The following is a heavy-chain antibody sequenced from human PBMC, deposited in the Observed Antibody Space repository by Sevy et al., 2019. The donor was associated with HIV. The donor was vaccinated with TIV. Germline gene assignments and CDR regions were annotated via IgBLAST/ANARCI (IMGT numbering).Heavy chain of an antibody. CDR3: AKEGPGYNYDSSGYFPS. CDR1: GFSFSTYA. J-gene: IGHJ4*02. V-gene: IGHV3-23*01. D-gene: IGHD3-22*01. CDR2: ISGSGSNT. Sequence: GESLNISCAASGFSFSTYAMTWVRQAPGKGLELVSAISGSGSNTYNADSVKGRFTISRDNSKNTLYLQMNSLRAEDTAVYYCAKEGPGYNYDSSGYFPSWGQGTLVTVSS.